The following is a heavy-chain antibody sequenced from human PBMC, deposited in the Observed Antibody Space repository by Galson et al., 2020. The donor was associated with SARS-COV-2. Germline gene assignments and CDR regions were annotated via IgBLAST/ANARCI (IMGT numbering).Heavy chain of an antibody. D-gene: IGHD3-3*01. J-gene: IGHJ4*02. CDR1: GFTFGDYA. CDR2: IRSKAYGGTT. CDR3: TSYRVLRFLEWPFDY. Sequence: GGSLRLSCTASGFTFGDYAKSWVRQAPGKGLEWVGFIRSKAYGGTTEYAASVKGRFTISRDDSKSIAYLQMNSLKTEDTAVYYCTSYRVLRFLEWPFDYWGQGTLVTVSS. V-gene: IGHV3-49*04.